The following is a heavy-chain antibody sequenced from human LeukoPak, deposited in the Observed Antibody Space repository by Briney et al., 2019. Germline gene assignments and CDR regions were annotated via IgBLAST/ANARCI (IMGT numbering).Heavy chain of an antibody. D-gene: IGHD5-24*01. Sequence: GGSLRLSCAASGFTFSNAWMSWVRQAPGKGLEWVGRIKSKTDGGTTDYAAPVKGRFTISRDDSKNTLYLQMNSLKTEDTAVYHCTTGRDGYNPYYYYYGMDVWGQGTTVTVSS. CDR3: TTGRDGYNPYYYYYGMDV. J-gene: IGHJ6*02. V-gene: IGHV3-15*01. CDR1: GFTFSNAW. CDR2: IKSKTDGGTT.